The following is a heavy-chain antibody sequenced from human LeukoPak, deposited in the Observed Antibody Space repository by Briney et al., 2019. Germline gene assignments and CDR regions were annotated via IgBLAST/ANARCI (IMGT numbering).Heavy chain of an antibody. CDR1: GYTFVNYA. D-gene: IGHD3-10*01. CDR2: IDGGNGNT. Sequence: ASVKVSCKASGYTFVNYAIHWVRQAPGQRFEWMGWIDGGNGNTKYSQKFQDRVSITTDTSASTAYMDLSSLRYEDTAVYYCARAPPVYYYGSGSSSFDWWGQGTLVTVSS. CDR3: ARAPPVYYYGSGSSSFDW. J-gene: IGHJ4*02. V-gene: IGHV1-3*01.